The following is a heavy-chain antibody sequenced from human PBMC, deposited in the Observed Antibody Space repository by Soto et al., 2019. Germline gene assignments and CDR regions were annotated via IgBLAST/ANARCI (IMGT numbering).Heavy chain of an antibody. D-gene: IGHD3-3*01. V-gene: IGHV4-30-4*01. Sequence: KPSETLSLTCTVSGGSISSGDYYWSWIRQPPGKGLEWIGYIYYSGSTYYNPSLKSRVTISVDTSKNQFSLKLSSVTAADTAVYYCARVLGHNKYYDFWSGTRFDPWGQGTLVTVSS. CDR3: ARVLGHNKYYDFWSGTRFDP. J-gene: IGHJ5*02. CDR1: GGSISSGDYY. CDR2: IYYSGST.